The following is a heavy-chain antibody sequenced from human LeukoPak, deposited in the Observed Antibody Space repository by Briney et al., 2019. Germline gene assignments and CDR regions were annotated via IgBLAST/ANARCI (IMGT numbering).Heavy chain of an antibody. Sequence: SETLSLTCAVYGGSFSGNYWSWIRQPPGKGLEWIGEINHSGSTNYNPSLKSRVTISVDTSKNQFSLKLSSVTAADTAVYYCAREDDNSSWLDFDYWGQGTLVTVSS. J-gene: IGHJ4*02. D-gene: IGHD6-13*01. CDR1: GGSFSGNY. CDR3: AREDDNSSWLDFDY. V-gene: IGHV4-34*01. CDR2: INHSGST.